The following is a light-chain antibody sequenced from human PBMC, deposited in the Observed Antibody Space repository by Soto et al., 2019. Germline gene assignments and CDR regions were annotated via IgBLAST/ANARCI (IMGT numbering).Light chain of an antibody. J-gene: IGKJ2*01. Sequence: IQMTQSPSSLSASVGDRVTITCRASQGIGNDLGWYQQKPGKAPKLLIYAASSLHSGVPSRFSGSGSGTDFTLTISTLQPEDFATYYCLQDYNYPYTFGQ. CDR3: LQDYNYPYT. V-gene: IGKV1-6*01. CDR1: QGIGND. CDR2: AAS.